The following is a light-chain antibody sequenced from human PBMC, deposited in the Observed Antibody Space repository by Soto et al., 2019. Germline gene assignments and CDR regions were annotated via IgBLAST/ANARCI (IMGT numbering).Light chain of an antibody. V-gene: IGLV1-47*01. CDR1: SSNIGSNY. CDR2: RNN. CDR3: AAWDDSLSGWV. J-gene: IGLJ3*02. Sequence: QSVLTQPPSASGTPGQRVTISCSGSSSNIGSNYVYWYQQLPGTAPKLLIYRNNQRPSGVPDRFSGSKSGTSASLATSGLRSEDEADYYCAAWDDSLSGWVFGGGTKLPVL.